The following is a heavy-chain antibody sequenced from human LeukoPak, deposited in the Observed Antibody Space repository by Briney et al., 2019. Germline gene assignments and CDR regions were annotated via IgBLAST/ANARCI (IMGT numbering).Heavy chain of an antibody. V-gene: IGHV3-23*01. CDR1: GFTFSSYA. CDR2: ISGSGGST. J-gene: IGHJ6*02. Sequence: GGSLRLSCAASGFTFSSYAMNWVRQAPGKGLEWVSAISGSGGSTYYADSVKGRFTISRDNSKNTLYLQMNSLRAEDTAVYYCAKGALEYYYYGMDVWGQGTTVTASS. D-gene: IGHD1-26*01. CDR3: AKGALEYYYYGMDV.